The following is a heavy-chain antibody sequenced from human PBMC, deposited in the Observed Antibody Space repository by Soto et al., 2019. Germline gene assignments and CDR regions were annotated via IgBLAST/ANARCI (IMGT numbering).Heavy chain of an antibody. CDR3: AAAAGNDHHYYYGMDV. J-gene: IGHJ6*02. Sequence: ASVKVSCKASGYTFTSYYMHWVRQAPGQGLEWMGIINPSGGSTSYAQKFQGRVTMTRDTSTSTVYMELSSLRSEDTAVYYCAAAAGNDHHYYYGMDVWGQGTKVTVSS. CDR1: GYTFTSYY. D-gene: IGHD6-13*01. CDR2: INPSGGST. V-gene: IGHV1-46*01.